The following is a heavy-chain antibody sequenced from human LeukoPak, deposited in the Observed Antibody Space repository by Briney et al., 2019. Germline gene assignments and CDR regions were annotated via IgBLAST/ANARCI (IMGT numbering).Heavy chain of an antibody. Sequence: SGPTLVKPXQTLTLTCTFSGFSLSTSGVGVGWIRQPPGKALEWLALIYWNDDKRYSPSLKSRLTITKDTSKNQVVLTMTNMDPVDTATYYCARLRITMVRGVIIPGDYWGQGTLVTVSS. CDR2: IYWNDDK. CDR3: ARLRITMVRGVIIPGDY. CDR1: GFSLSTSGVG. V-gene: IGHV2-5*01. J-gene: IGHJ4*02. D-gene: IGHD3-10*01.